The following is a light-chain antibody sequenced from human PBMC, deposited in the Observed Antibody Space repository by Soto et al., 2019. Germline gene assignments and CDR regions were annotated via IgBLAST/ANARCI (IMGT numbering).Light chain of an antibody. V-gene: IGLV2-14*01. CDR1: SSDVGGYNF. Sequence: QSALTQPASVSGSPGQSITISCTGTSSDVGGYNFVSWYQQHPGKAPKLMIYAVSNRPSGVSNRFSGSKSGNTASLTISGLQSYYYAYYYFSSYASSSPVVFAAGTKLTVL. J-gene: IGLJ3*02. CDR2: AVS. CDR3: SSYASSSPVV.